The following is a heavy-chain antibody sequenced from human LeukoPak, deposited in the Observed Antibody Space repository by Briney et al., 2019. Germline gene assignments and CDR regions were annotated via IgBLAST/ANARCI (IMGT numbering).Heavy chain of an antibody. CDR3: AKVFEVRGARRPKDY. V-gene: IGHV3-30*18. D-gene: IGHD3-10*01. J-gene: IGHJ4*02. CDR2: ISYDEGNK. CDR1: GFTFSDYG. Sequence: GRSLRLSCAASGFTFSDYGMHWVRQAPGKRLEWVALISYDEGNKFYADSVRDRFTISRDNSKNTLFLQMNSLRIEDTAVYYCAKVFEVRGARRPKDYWGQGTLVIVSS.